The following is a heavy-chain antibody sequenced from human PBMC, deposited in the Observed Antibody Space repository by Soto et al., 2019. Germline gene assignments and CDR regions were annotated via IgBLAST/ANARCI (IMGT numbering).Heavy chain of an antibody. CDR2: INHTGGT. CDR3: ATRITVFGLLIPPFDP. CDR1: GGSVNGYY. V-gene: IGHV4-34*01. D-gene: IGHD3-3*01. Sequence: SETLSLTCAVYGGSVNGYYWNWIRQPPGKGLEWIGEINHTGGTHCNPSLKSRVTMSVDTSKNQFSLRLSSVTAADTAIYYCATRITVFGLLIPPFDPWGQGAQVTVSS. J-gene: IGHJ5*02.